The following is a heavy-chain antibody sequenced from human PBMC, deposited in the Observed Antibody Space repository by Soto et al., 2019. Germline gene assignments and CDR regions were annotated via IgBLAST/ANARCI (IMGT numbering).Heavy chain of an antibody. CDR3: ARTSNSAFDI. V-gene: IGHV1-18*01. Sequence: GASVKVSCKASGYTFTSHGISWVRKAPGQGLEWMGWISAYNGNTNYAQKLQGRVTMTTDTSTSTAYMELRSRRSDDTAVYYFARTSNSAFDIWGQGTMVTVSS. D-gene: IGHD1-7*01. CDR1: GYTFTSHG. J-gene: IGHJ3*02. CDR2: ISAYNGNT.